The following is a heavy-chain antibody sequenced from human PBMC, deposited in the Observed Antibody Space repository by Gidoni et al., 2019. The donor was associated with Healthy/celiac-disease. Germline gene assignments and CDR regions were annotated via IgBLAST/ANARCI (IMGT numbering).Heavy chain of an antibody. CDR2: IYSGGST. D-gene: IGHD5-18*01. CDR1: GFTVSSNY. J-gene: IGHJ6*02. CDR3: ARAPVDTAMGRSYYYGMDV. V-gene: IGHV3-66*02. Sequence: EVQLVESGGGLVQPGGSLRLSCAASGFTVSSNYMSWVRQAPGKGLEWVSVIYSGGSTYYADSVKGRFTISRDNSKNTLYLQMNSLRAEDTAVYYCARAPVDTAMGRSYYYGMDVWGQGTTVTVSS.